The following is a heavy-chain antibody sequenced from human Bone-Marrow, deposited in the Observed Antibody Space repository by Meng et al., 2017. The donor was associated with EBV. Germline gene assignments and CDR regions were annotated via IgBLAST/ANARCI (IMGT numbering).Heavy chain of an antibody. CDR1: GGSLNGIC. CDR3: ARGDLTDAFDI. V-gene: IGHV4-34*01. J-gene: IGHJ3*02. Sequence: GVLKQWGPVLLKPSQSLACACAVYGGSLNGICWTWVRPPQGNGLEWIGEIKHHDNRYHNPSVMSRVTISVDTSKNQFSVRLSYVTAADRAVYYCARGDLTDAFDIWGQGTMVTVSS. CDR2: IKHHDNR.